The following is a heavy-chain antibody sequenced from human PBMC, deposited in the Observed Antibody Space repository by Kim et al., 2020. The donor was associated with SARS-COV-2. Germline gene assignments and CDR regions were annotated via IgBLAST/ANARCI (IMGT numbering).Heavy chain of an antibody. CDR1: GFTFSSYS. CDR2: ISSSSYI. Sequence: GGSLRLSCAASGFTFSSYSMNWVRQAPGKGLEWVSSISSSSYIYYADSVKGRFTISRDNAKNSLYLQMNSLRAEDTAVYYCARDFLPGYSYGDWYFDLWGRGTLVTVSA. CDR3: ARDFLPGYSYGDWYFDL. J-gene: IGHJ2*01. V-gene: IGHV3-21*01. D-gene: IGHD5-18*01.